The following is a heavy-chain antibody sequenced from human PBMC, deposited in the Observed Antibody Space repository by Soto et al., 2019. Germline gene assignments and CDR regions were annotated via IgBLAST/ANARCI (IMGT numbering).Heavy chain of an antibody. D-gene: IGHD3-3*01. V-gene: IGHV3-23*01. CDR2: ISGSGGST. J-gene: IGHJ4*02. CDR3: AKDQPGFLEWFMDY. Sequence: EVQLLESGGGLVQPGGSLRLSCAASGFTFSSYAMSWVRQAPGKGLEWVSAISGSGGSTYYADSVKGRFTISRDNSKXXXYLQMNSLRAEDTAVYYCAKDQPGFLEWFMDYWGQGTLVTVSS. CDR1: GFTFSSYA.